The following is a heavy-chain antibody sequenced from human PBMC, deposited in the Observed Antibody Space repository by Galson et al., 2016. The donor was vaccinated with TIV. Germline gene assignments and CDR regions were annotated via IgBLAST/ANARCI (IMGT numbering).Heavy chain of an antibody. D-gene: IGHD3-9*01. J-gene: IGHJ4*02. CDR2: ISGDGGGT. V-gene: IGHV3-23*01. Sequence: SLRLSCAASGFILSYYSMSWVRQAPGKGLEWVAGISGDGGGTYYADSVKGRFTISRDNSKRKLYLQMNSLRAEDPAFYYCAKAFEDYHILIGWDLWGQGTLVTVSS. CDR3: AKAFEDYHILIGWDL. CDR1: GFILSYYS.